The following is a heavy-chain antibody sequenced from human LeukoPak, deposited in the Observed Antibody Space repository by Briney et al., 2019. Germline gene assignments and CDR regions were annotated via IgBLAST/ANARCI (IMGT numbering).Heavy chain of an antibody. CDR2: IYPSDSDT. CDR1: GYRFTSYW. V-gene: IGHV5-51*01. Sequence: GESLKISCKGSGYRFTSYWIGWVRQMPGKGLEWMGIIYPSDSDTRYSPSFQGQVSISADKSISTAYLQWSSLKASDTAMYYCATSTETWGSFDYWGQGTLVTVSS. D-gene: IGHD1-1*01. J-gene: IGHJ4*02. CDR3: ATSTETWGSFDY.